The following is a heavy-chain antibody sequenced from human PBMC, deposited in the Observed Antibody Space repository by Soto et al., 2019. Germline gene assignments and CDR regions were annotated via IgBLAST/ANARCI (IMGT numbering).Heavy chain of an antibody. V-gene: IGHV1-46*01. CDR3: ARAPPPYYDILTGPYYYGMDV. J-gene: IGHJ6*02. D-gene: IGHD3-9*01. Sequence: GASVKVSCKASGYTFTSYYMHWVRQAPGQGLEWMGIINPSGGSTSYAQKFQGRVTMTRDTSTSTVYMELSSLRSEDTAVYYCARAPPPYYDILTGPYYYGMDVWGQGTTVTVSS. CDR1: GYTFTSYY. CDR2: INPSGGST.